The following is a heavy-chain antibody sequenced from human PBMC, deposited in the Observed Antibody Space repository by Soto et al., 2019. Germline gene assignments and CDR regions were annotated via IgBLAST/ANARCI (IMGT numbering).Heavy chain of an antibody. V-gene: IGHV1-69*04. J-gene: IGHJ4*02. CDR1: GYIFTSFG. Sequence: GASVKVSCKASGYIFTSFGISWVRQAPGQGLEWMGSIFPLTDIPDYAQNFQARLTISADKSTSTAYMELSSLTSDDTAMYFCARGPLVVLNYFESWGQGTLVTVSS. CDR2: IFPLTDIP. CDR3: ARGPLVVLNYFES.